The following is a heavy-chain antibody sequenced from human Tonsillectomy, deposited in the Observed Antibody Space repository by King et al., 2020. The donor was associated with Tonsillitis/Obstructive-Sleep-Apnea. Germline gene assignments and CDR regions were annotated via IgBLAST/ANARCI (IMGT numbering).Heavy chain of an antibody. J-gene: IGHJ4*02. CDR1: GFSLSNREVG. V-gene: IGHV2-5*02. CDR2: IYWDVVK. CDR3: AHRDYYDSGGYFRD. D-gene: IGHD3-22*01. Sequence: ITFKESGPTLVKPTQTLTLTCTFSGFSLSNREVGVSWFRRPPGRALEWLARIYWDVVKRYSPSLESRLTITKDISKNQVVLTMTNMDPVDTATYFCAHRDYYDSGGYFRDWGQGTLVTVSS.